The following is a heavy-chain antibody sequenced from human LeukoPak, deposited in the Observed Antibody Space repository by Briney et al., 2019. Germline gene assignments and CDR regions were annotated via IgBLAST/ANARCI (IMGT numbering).Heavy chain of an antibody. CDR2: IYHSGST. CDR1: GYSISSDNY. CDR3: ARAPRDSSSSNYMRRFDY. D-gene: IGHD3-22*01. V-gene: IGHV4-38-2*01. Sequence: SETLSLTCAVSGYSISSDNYWVWIRQPPGRGLEWTGGIYHSGSTYYNPSLKSRVTMSVDTSKNQFSLKLSSVTAADTAVYYCARAPRDSSSSNYMRRFDYWGQGTLVTVSS. J-gene: IGHJ4*02.